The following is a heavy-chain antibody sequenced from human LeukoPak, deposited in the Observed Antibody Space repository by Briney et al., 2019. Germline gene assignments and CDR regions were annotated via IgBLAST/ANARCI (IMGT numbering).Heavy chain of an antibody. V-gene: IGHV4-30-2*06. CDR3: AREPDY. CDR1: GGPIRSAGYY. J-gene: IGHJ4*02. CDR2: IYHSGTT. Sequence: SETLSLSCNVSGGPIRSAGYYWSWIRQSPGRGLEWIGYIYHSGTTFYSPSLKSRVTISVDTSKNQFSLKLSSVTAADTAVYYCAREPDYWGQGTLVTVSS.